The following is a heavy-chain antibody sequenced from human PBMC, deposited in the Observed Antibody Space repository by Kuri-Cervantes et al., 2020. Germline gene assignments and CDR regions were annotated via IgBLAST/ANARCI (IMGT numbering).Heavy chain of an antibody. Sequence: GESPKISCAASGFTFSSYSMNWVRQAPGKGLEWVSYISSSGYTIYYADSVKGRFTISRDNAKNSLHLQMNSLRAEDTAVYYCARLLRGPNPYYYYYMDVWGKGTTVTVSS. D-gene: IGHD3-10*01. V-gene: IGHV3-48*04. CDR2: ISSSGYTI. CDR1: GFTFSSYS. CDR3: ARLLRGPNPYYYYYMDV. J-gene: IGHJ6*03.